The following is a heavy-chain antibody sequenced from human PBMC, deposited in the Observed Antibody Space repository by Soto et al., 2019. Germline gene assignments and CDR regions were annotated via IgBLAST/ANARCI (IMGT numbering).Heavy chain of an antibody. J-gene: IGHJ5*02. CDR1: GGSVSAGAYY. Sequence: SETLSLACTVSGGSVSAGAYYWGWVRQRPGRGLEWIGYVYDSGYTYYNMSLKSRLTISLDRSNNQFSLGLTSVTAADTAVYYCVSALFHTAYFYPCFDPWGQGTLVTVS. CDR2: VYDSGYT. D-gene: IGHD5-18*01. V-gene: IGHV4-31*03. CDR3: VSALFHTAYFYPCFDP.